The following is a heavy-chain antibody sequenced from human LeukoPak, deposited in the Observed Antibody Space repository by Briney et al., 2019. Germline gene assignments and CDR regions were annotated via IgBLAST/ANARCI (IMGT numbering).Heavy chain of an antibody. CDR3: AKDHKRGYTGYYFDY. J-gene: IGHJ4*02. CDR2: IRFDGSNT. D-gene: IGHD5-12*01. Sequence: PGGSLRLSCAASGFTFSSYGMHWVRQAPGEGLQWVAFIRFDGSNTYYADFMKGRFTISRDNSKNTLYLQMNSLRAEDTAVYYCAKDHKRGYTGYYFDYWGQGTLVTVSS. V-gene: IGHV3-30*02. CDR1: GFTFSSYG.